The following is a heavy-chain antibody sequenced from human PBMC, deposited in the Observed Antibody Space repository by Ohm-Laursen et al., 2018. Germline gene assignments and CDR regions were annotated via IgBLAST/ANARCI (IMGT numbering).Heavy chain of an antibody. CDR2: ISASGGST. CDR1: GFTVSSNY. J-gene: IGHJ4*02. CDR3: AKLVDEPTV. D-gene: IGHD2-8*01. V-gene: IGHV3-23*01. Sequence: SLRLSCAASGFTVSSNYMSWVRQAPSKGLEWVSSISASGGSTDYADSVKGRFTISRDNSKNTLYLQMNSLRAEDTAVYYCAKLVDEPTVWGLGTLVTVSS.